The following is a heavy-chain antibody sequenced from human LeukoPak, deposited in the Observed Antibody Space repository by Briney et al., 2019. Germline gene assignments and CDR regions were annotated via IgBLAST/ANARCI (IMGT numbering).Heavy chain of an antibody. CDR3: AKGSGNGYGSGPFDY. J-gene: IGHJ4*02. CDR2: ISTTSTET. Sequence: GGSLRLSCAASGFTFSNSGMSWVRQAPGKGLERVSAISTTSTETHYAESVKGRFTISRDNSKNTLSLQMSSLRAEDTALYYCAKGSGNGYGSGPFDYWGQGILVTVSS. D-gene: IGHD3-10*01. CDR1: GFTFSNSG. V-gene: IGHV3-23*01.